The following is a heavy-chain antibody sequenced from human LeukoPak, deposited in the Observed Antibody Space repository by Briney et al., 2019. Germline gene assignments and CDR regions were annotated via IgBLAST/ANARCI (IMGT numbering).Heavy chain of an antibody. CDR3: ARRVVTPRSWFDP. CDR1: GYPISIGYY. Sequence: SETLSLMCTVSGYPISIGYYLGWIRQPPGKGLDGIDSIYHSGSNYYNPSLKSRVTKSGDTSKNQFALKVSSVTAADTAVYYCARRVVTPRSWFDPGGQGTLVTVSS. V-gene: IGHV4-38-2*02. D-gene: IGHD3-3*01. J-gene: IGHJ5*02. CDR2: IYHSGSN.